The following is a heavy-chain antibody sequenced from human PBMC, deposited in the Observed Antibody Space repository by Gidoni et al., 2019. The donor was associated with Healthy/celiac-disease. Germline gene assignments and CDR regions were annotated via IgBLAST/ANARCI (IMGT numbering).Heavy chain of an antibody. V-gene: IGHV1-69*01. D-gene: IGHD4-17*01. J-gene: IGHJ3*02. Sequence: QVQLVQSGAEVKKPGSSVKVSCKASGGPFSSYAISWVRQAPGKGLEWMGGIIPIFGTANYAQKFQGRVTITADESTSTAYMELSSLRSEDTAVYDCARVPHYGGPFDAFDIWGQGTMVTVSS. CDR1: GGPFSSYA. CDR2: IIPIFGTA. CDR3: ARVPHYGGPFDAFDI.